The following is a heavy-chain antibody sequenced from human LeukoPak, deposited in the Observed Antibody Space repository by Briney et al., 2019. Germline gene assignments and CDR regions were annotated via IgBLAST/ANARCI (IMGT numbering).Heavy chain of an antibody. Sequence: SETLSLTCTVSLDSTTSNFWSWVRQPPGKGLEWIGEIHRSGSPNYDPSLQSRVTISIDRSRNQIALELSSVTAADTAVYYCAREILGGFNPGAYWGQGTLVTVSS. CDR2: IHRSGSP. V-gene: IGHV4-4*02. J-gene: IGHJ4*02. CDR3: AREILGGFNPGAY. CDR1: LDSTTSNF. D-gene: IGHD1-14*01.